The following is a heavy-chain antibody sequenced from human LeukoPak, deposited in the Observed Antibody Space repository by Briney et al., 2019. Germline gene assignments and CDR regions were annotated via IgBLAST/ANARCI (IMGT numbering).Heavy chain of an antibody. CDR1: GFTFSSYA. CDR3: AKVRYSSRSLDY. D-gene: IGHD3-9*01. V-gene: IGHV3-23*01. CDR2: ITGGGGST. J-gene: IGHJ4*02. Sequence: GGSLRLSCAASGFTFSSYAMYWVRQAPGKGLEWVSGITGGGGSTYYADSVKGRFTISRDNSKNTLYLQMNSLRAEDTAVYYCAKVRYSSRSLDYWGQGTLVTVSS.